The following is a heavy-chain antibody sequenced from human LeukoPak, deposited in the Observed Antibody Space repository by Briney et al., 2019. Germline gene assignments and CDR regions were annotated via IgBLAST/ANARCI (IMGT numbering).Heavy chain of an antibody. D-gene: IGHD3-3*01. Sequence: PGGSLRLSCGASGFNFSSYTLNWVRQAPGKGLEWVSTVSSSSRYIYYADSVKGRFTISRDNANNSVYLQMNSLRVEDTAIYYCARYSNYDYFLDSWGQGTLVTVSS. V-gene: IGHV3-21*06. CDR2: VSSSSRYI. CDR3: ARYSNYDYFLDS. CDR1: GFNFSSYT. J-gene: IGHJ4*02.